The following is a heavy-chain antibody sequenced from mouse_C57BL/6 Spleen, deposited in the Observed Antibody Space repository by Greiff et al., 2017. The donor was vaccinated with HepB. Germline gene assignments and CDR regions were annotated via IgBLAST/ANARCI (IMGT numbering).Heavy chain of an antibody. V-gene: IGHV1-15*01. CDR1: GYTFTDYE. D-gene: IGHD3-2*02. CDR2: IDPETGGT. J-gene: IGHJ3*01. Sequence: QVQLQQSGAELVRPGASVTLSCKASGYTFTDYEMHWVKQTPVHGLEWIGAIDPETGGTAYNQKFKGKAILTADKSSSTAYMELRSLTSEDSAVYYGTRSASSGYNWFAYWGQGTLVTVSA. CDR3: TRSASSGYNWFAY.